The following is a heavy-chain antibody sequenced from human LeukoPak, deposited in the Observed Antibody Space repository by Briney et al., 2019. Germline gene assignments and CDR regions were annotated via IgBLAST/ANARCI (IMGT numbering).Heavy chain of an antibody. CDR3: ARPRWGSSGYYVDY. V-gene: IGHV4-59*01. CDR2: IYYSGST. CDR1: GGSISSYY. D-gene: IGHD3-22*01. J-gene: IGHJ4*02. Sequence: SETLSLTCTVSGGSISSYYWSWIRQPPGKGLEWIGYIYYSGSTNYNPSLKSRVTISVDTSKNQFSLKLSSVTAADTAVYYCARPRWGSSGYYVDYWGQGALVTVSS.